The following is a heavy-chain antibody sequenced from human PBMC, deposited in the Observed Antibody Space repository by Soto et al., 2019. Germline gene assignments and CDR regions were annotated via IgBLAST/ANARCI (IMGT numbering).Heavy chain of an antibody. Sequence: GAAGKVSCKDSGYTFTSYGIRWVRQAPGQGLEWMGWISAYNGNTNYAQKLQGRVTMTTDTSTSTAYMELRSLRSDDTAVYYCAREGSWREVYIGRLGYYYGMDVSCTGTTVTVST. J-gene: IGHJ6*04. CDR1: GYTFTSYG. CDR3: AREGSWREVYIGRLGYYYGMDV. CDR2: ISAYNGNT. D-gene: IGHD1-26*01. V-gene: IGHV1-18*01.